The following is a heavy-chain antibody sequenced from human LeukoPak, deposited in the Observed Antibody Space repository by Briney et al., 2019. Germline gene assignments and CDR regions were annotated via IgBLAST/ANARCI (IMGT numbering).Heavy chain of an antibody. D-gene: IGHD3-3*01. CDR3: ARGGPLRFSRGFNY. CDR1: GFTFSSYS. CDR2: IWYDGNNK. Sequence: GRSLRLSCAASGFTFSSYSMHWVRQAPGKGLEWVAVIWYDGNNKYYGDSVKGRFTISRDNSKNTLYLQMNSLRAADTAVYYCARGGPLRFSRGFNYWGQGTLVTVSS. V-gene: IGHV3-33*01. J-gene: IGHJ4*02.